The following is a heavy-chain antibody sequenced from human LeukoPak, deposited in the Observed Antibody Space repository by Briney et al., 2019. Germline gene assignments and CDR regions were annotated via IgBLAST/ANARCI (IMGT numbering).Heavy chain of an antibody. CDR1: GYTFTGYY. CDR3: ARVVANYDFWSGYYENYYFDY. V-gene: IGHV1-2*06. Sequence: GASVKVSCTASGYTFTGYYMHWVRQAPGQGLEWMGRINPNSGGTNYAQKFQGRVTMTRDTSISTAYMELSKLRSDDTAVYYCARVVANYDFWSGYYENYYFDYWGQGTLVTVSS. CDR2: INPNSGGT. J-gene: IGHJ4*02. D-gene: IGHD3-3*01.